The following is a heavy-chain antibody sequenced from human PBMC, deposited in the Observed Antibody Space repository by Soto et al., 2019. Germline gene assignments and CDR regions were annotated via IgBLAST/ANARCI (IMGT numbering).Heavy chain of an antibody. V-gene: IGHV4-59*01. CDR2: IYYSGST. J-gene: IGHJ5*02. CDR1: GGSISSYY. CDR3: ARVDYDFWSGYRNWFDP. D-gene: IGHD3-3*01. Sequence: KASETLSLTCTVSGGSISSYYWSWIRQPPGKGLEWIGYIYYSGSTNYNPSLKSRVTISVDTSKNQFSLKLSSVTAADTAVYYCARVDYDFWSGYRNWFDPWGQGTLVTVSS.